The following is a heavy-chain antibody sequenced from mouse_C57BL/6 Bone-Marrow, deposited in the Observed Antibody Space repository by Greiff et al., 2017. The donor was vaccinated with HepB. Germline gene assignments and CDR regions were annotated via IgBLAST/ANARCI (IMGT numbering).Heavy chain of an antibody. J-gene: IGHJ4*01. CDR1: GFNIKDDY. D-gene: IGHD2-5*01. CDR2: IDPENGDT. CDR3: TTDSNYGAMDY. V-gene: IGHV14-4*01. Sequence: VQLQQSGAELVRPGASVKLSCTASGFNIKDDYMHWVKQRPEQGLEWIGWIDPENGDTEYASKFQGKATITADTSSNTAYLQLSSLTSEDTAVYYCTTDSNYGAMDYWGQGTSVTVSS.